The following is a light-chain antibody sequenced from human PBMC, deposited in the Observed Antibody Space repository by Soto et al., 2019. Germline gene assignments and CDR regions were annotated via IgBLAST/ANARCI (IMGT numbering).Light chain of an antibody. Sequence: VLTQSPGTLSLSPGERAALSCRASQSVRSTYLAWYQQKPGQAPRPLIYGASSRATGVPDRFSGSGSGTDFTPTISRLEPESFSVYYCQLYGSPPLYTFGPGTKLEI. CDR1: QSVRSTY. CDR2: GAS. V-gene: IGKV3-20*01. CDR3: QLYGSPPLYT. J-gene: IGKJ2*01.